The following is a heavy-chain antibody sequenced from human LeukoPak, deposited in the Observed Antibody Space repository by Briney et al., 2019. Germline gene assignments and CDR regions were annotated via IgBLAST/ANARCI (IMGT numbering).Heavy chain of an antibody. CDR3: ARVLINYDSSGYYYYYGMDV. J-gene: IGHJ6*02. Sequence: ASVKVSCKASGYTFTSYYMHWVRQAPGQGLEWMGIINPSGGSTSYAQKSQGRVTMTRNISISTAYMELSSLRSEDTAVYYCARVLINYDSSGYYYYYGMDVWGQGTTVTVSS. V-gene: IGHV1-46*01. CDR1: GYTFTSYY. D-gene: IGHD3-22*01. CDR2: INPSGGST.